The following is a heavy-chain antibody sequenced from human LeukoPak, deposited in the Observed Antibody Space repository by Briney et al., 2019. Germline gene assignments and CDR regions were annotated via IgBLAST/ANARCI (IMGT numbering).Heavy chain of an antibody. D-gene: IGHD5-18*01. CDR1: GGTFSSYA. J-gene: IGHJ4*02. CDR3: ARGTTAMVNDY. V-gene: IGHV1-69*01. CDR2: IIPIFGTA. Sequence: GASVKVSCKASGGTFSSYAISWVRQAPGQGLERMGGIIPIFGTANYAQKFQGRVTITADESTSTAYMELSSLRSEDTAVYYCARGTTAMVNDYWGQGTLVTVSS.